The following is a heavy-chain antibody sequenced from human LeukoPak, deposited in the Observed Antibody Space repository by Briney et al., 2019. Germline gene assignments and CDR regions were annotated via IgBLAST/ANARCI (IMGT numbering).Heavy chain of an antibody. D-gene: IGHD5-18*01. J-gene: IGHJ4*02. Sequence: PSGTLSLACSVSGGSINSSSWSWIRQPPGKGLGWIAYMYYTGTTKYNPSLSSRVTISVDASKNQFSLKLTSVTAADTAVYYCARGYTYGDFWGPGTLVTFAS. CDR2: MYYTGTT. V-gene: IGHV4-59*08. CDR1: GGSINSSS. CDR3: ARGYTYGDF.